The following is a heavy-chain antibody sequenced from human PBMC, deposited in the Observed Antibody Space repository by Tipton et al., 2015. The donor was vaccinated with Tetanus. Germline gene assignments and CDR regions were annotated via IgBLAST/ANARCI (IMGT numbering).Heavy chain of an antibody. CDR1: GGTFKNYA. CDR2: IFPQFGTS. Sequence: QSGPEVKKPGSSVRVSCKTSGGTFKNYAISWVRQAPGQGLEWMGGIFPQFGTSNYAPKFQDRVTMTADTSAGIVYMDRGSLSSDDTAVYYCVRPDRYCSGGSCYLALDRWGQRTLITVSS. V-gene: IGHV1-69*06. D-gene: IGHD2-15*01. CDR3: VRPDRYCSGGSCYLALDR. J-gene: IGHJ4*02.